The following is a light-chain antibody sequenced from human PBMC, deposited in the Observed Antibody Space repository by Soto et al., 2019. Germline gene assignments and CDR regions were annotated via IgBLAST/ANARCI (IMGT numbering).Light chain of an antibody. V-gene: IGKV3-20*01. CDR2: DAS. J-gene: IGKJ4*01. CDR1: QTVRNNY. Sequence: EFVLTQSPGTLSLSRGERATLSCRASQTVRNNYLAWYQQKPGQAPRLLIYDASSRATGIPDRFSGGVSGTDFTLTISRLEPEDFTVYYCQQFSSYPLTFGGGTKVDIK. CDR3: QQFSSYPLT.